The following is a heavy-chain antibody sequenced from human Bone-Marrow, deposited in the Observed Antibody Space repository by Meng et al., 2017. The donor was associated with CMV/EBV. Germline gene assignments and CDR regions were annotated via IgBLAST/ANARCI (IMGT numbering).Heavy chain of an antibody. D-gene: IGHD2-2*01. CDR1: GYIFTGYY. Sequence: ASVKGSCKASGYIFTGYYMHRVRQAPGQGLEWMGIINPNSGGTNYAQKFQGRVTMTRDTSISTAYMELSRLRSDDTAVYYCARDDYCSSTSCYPKKNYYYYYGMDVWGQGTTVTVSS. V-gene: IGHV1-2*02. CDR3: ARDDYCSSTSCYPKKNYYYYYGMDV. CDR2: INPNSGGT. J-gene: IGHJ6*02.